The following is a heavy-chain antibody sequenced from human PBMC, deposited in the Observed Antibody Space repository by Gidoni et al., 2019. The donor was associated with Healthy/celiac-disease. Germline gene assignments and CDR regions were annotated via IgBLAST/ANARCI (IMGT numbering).Heavy chain of an antibody. CDR3: AREGTYGYGDY. J-gene: IGHJ4*02. CDR2: INSDGSST. D-gene: IGHD5-18*01. Sequence: EVQLVESGGGLVQPGGSLSPPCAAAGFTFSSYWMHGVRQAPGKGLVWVSRINSDGSSTSYADSVKGRFTISRDNAKNTLYLQMNSLRAEDTAVYYCAREGTYGYGDYWGQGTLVTVSS. V-gene: IGHV3-74*01. CDR1: GFTFSSYW.